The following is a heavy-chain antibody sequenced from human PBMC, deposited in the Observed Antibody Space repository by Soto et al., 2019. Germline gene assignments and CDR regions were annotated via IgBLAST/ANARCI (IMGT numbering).Heavy chain of an antibody. CDR1: GGSISPFY. CDR3: ARVGGVAARTFDY. Sequence: ESLSLTCTVSGGSISPFYWSWVRQPPGKGLEWIGYLYYSGNTNYNPSLKSRVTISVDASKNQVSLRLTSVTAADTAVYYCARVGGVAARTFDYWGEGTVVTVS. J-gene: IGHJ4*02. D-gene: IGHD2-15*01. V-gene: IGHV4-59*01. CDR2: LYYSGNT.